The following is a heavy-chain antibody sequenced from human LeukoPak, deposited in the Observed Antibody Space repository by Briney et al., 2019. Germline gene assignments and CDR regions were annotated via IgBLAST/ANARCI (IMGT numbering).Heavy chain of an antibody. V-gene: IGHV3-48*03. CDR1: GSTFSSYE. CDR3: AGSHYYGSGSYYPPPTLY. CDR2: ISSSGSTI. D-gene: IGHD3-10*01. Sequence: GGSLRLSCAASGSTFSSYEMNWVRQAPGKGLEWVSYISSSGSTIYYADSVKGRFTISRDNAKNSLYLQMNSLRAEDTAVYYCAGSHYYGSGSYYPPPTLYWGQGTLVTVSS. J-gene: IGHJ4*02.